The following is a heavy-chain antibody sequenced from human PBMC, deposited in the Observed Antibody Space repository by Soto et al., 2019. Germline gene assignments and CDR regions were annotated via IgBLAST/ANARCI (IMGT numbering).Heavy chain of an antibody. D-gene: IGHD3-10*01. CDR3: ARGPYGSGHYQYYYGMDV. J-gene: IGHJ6*02. V-gene: IGHV4-30-2*01. CDR1: GGSIRSGGFS. CDR2: IYHSGNT. Sequence: QLQLQESGSGLVKPSQTLSLTCAVSGGSIRSGGFSWTWIRQPPGKGLEWIGYIYHSGNTYYNPSLQKRVAIAVDRSKNQFSLKLSSVTAADTAVYYCARGPYGSGHYQYYYGMDVWGQGTTVTVSS.